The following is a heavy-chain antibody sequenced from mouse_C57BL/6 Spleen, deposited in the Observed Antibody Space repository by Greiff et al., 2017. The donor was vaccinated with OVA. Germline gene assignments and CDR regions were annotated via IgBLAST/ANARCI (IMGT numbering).Heavy chain of an antibody. Sequence: VQLQQSGPELVKPGASVKISCKASGYAFSSSWMNWVKQRPGKGLEWIGRIYPGDGDTNYNGKFKGKATLTADKSSSTAHMQLSSLTSEDSAVYFCARLGLGAYWGQGTLVTVSA. CDR2: IYPGDGDT. J-gene: IGHJ3*01. CDR1: GYAFSSSW. CDR3: ARLGLGAY. V-gene: IGHV1-82*01. D-gene: IGHD4-1*01.